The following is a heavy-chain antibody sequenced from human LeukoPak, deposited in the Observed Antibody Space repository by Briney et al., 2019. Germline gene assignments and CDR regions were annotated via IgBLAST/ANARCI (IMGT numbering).Heavy chain of an antibody. Sequence: PSETLSLTCTVSGGPISSYYWSWIRQPAGKGLEWIGRIYISGSTNYNPSLKSRVTMSVDTSKNQFSLKLSSVTAADTAVYYCARGGGLGAYYYYMDVWGKGTTVTVSS. CDR2: IYISGST. V-gene: IGHV4-4*07. D-gene: IGHD1-26*01. CDR1: GGPISSYY. J-gene: IGHJ6*03. CDR3: ARGGGLGAYYYYMDV.